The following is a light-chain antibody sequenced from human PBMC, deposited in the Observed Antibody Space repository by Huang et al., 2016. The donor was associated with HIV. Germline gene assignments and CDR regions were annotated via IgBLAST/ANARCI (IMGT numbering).Light chain of an antibody. Sequence: DIQMAQSPSSLAASVGDRVTITCRASQSIKKYVTWYRHRRGQAPTLLIHAASTLHSGVPSRFSGSVYGTTFSLTIDNLQREDFGTYYCQQAYETPDAYTFGQGTQV. V-gene: IGKV1-39*01. J-gene: IGKJ1*01. CDR3: QQAYETPDAYT. CDR1: QSIKKY. CDR2: AAS.